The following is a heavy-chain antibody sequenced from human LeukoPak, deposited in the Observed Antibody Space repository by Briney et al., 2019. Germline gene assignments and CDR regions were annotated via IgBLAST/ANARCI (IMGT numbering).Heavy chain of an antibody. V-gene: IGHV3-30*01. CDR3: ARGYCSSTSCYADY. J-gene: IGHJ4*02. CDR1: GFTFSSYA. Sequence: PGRSLRLSCAASGFTFSSYAMHWVRQAPGKGLEWVAVISYDGSNKYYADSVKGRFTISRDNSKNTLYLQMNSLRAEDTAVYYCARGYCSSTSCYADYWGQGTLVTVSS. D-gene: IGHD2-2*01. CDR2: ISYDGSNK.